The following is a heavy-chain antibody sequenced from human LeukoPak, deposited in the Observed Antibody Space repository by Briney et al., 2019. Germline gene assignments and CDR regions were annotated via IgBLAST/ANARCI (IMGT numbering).Heavy chain of an antibody. Sequence: ASVKVSCKASGGTFSSYAISWVRQAPGQGLEWMGWISAYNGNTNYAQKLQGRVTMTTDTSTSTAYMELRSLRSDDTAVYYCARGGYFDWSPKSWFDPWGQGTLVTVSS. D-gene: IGHD3-9*01. CDR1: GGTFSSYA. CDR3: ARGGYFDWSPKSWFDP. CDR2: ISAYNGNT. V-gene: IGHV1-18*01. J-gene: IGHJ5*02.